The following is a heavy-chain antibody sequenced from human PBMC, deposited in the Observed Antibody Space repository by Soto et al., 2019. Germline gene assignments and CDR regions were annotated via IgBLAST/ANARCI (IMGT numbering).Heavy chain of an antibody. CDR1: GFTFSTYA. CDR3: ANAVTKQWLEDYFDY. V-gene: IGHV3-23*01. D-gene: IGHD6-19*01. Sequence: EVHLLESGGGLVQPGGSLRLSCAASGFTFSTYAMNWVRQAPGKGLQWVSAISGSGGSTYYIDAVRGRFTTSRDNSRNTLYLDMNSLRADDTAVYYCANAVTKQWLEDYFDYWGQGTLVAVSS. J-gene: IGHJ4*02. CDR2: ISGSGGST.